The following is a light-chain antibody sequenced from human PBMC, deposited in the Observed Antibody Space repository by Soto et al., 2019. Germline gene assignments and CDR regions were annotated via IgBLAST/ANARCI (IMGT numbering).Light chain of an antibody. CDR3: QQYSKWPSWT. Sequence: EKVMTQSPATLSMSPGERATLSCRASQSVSNFLAWYQQQPGQAPRLLIYDASTRATGVPARFSGSGCGTEFTLTISSLQSEDFAVYYCQQYSKWPSWTFGQGTKVEVK. V-gene: IGKV3-15*01. CDR2: DAS. J-gene: IGKJ1*01. CDR1: QSVSNF.